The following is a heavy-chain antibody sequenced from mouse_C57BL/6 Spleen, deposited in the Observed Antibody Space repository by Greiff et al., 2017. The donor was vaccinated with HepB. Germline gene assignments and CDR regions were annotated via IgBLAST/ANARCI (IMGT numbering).Heavy chain of an antibody. CDR1: GYTFTSYW. CDR2: IHPNSGST. Sequence: QVQLQQSGAELVKPGASVKLSCKASGYTFTSYWMHWVKQRPGQGLEWIGMIHPNSGSTNYNEKFKSKATLTVDKSSSTAYMQLSSLTSEDSAVYYCARSRVNWDWYFDVWGTGTTVTVSS. D-gene: IGHD4-1*01. J-gene: IGHJ1*03. CDR3: ARSRVNWDWYFDV. V-gene: IGHV1-64*01.